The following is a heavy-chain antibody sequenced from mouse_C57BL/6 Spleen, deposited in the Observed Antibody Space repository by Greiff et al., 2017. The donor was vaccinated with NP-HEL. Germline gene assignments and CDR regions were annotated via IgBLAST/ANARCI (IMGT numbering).Heavy chain of an antibody. CDR1: GYAFSSSW. CDR3: ARTNYGSSPAWFAY. D-gene: IGHD1-1*01. J-gene: IGHJ3*01. V-gene: IGHV1-82*01. Sequence: QVQLQQSGPELVKPGASVKISCKASGYAFSSSWMNWVRQRPGQGLEWIGRIYPGDGDTNYNGKFKGKATLTADKSSSTAYMQLSSLTSEDSAVYFCARTNYGSSPAWFAYWGQGTLVTVSA. CDR2: IYPGDGDT.